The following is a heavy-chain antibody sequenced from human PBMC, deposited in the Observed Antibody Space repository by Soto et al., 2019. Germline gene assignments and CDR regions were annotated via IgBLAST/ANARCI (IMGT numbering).Heavy chain of an antibody. CDR2: ISYDGSNK. Sequence: QVQLVESGGGVVQPGRSLRLSCAASGFTFSSYGMHWVRQAPGKGLEWVAVISYDGSNKYYADSVKGRFTISRDNSKNTLYLQMSSLSAEDTAVYYCAKDPFYDILTGYYDAFDIWGQGTMVTFSS. CDR3: AKDPFYDILTGYYDAFDI. V-gene: IGHV3-30*18. J-gene: IGHJ3*02. D-gene: IGHD3-9*01. CDR1: GFTFSSYG.